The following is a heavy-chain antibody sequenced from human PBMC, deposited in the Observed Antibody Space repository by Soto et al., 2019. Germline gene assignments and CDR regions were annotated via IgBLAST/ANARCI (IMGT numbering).Heavy chain of an antibody. CDR2: IIPIIGTP. CDR1: GGTFRNHV. D-gene: IGHD3-10*01. CDR3: ARDLEFRDGNISHLDY. V-gene: IGHV1-69*13. Sequence: SVKVSCKASGGTFRNHVFNWVRQAPGQGLEWMGGIIPIIGTPSYAQKFQGRVTITADASTNTVYLDVSSLRSQDTAVYYCARDLEFRDGNISHLDYWGQGTLVTVSS. J-gene: IGHJ4*02.